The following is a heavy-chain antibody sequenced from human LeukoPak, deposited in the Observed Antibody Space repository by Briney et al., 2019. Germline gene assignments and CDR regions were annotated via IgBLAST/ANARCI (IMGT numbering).Heavy chain of an antibody. V-gene: IGHV5-51*01. CDR2: IYPGDSDT. Sequence: GGSRQTSCQGSGYRFTSYWIGWVRQVPGKGLEWIGIIYPGDSDTRYSPSFQGQVTISADKSISTAYLQWSSLKASDTAVCYCARRTSSRSYSYYYYYMDVWGKGTTVTVSS. D-gene: IGHD6-6*01. J-gene: IGHJ6*03. CDR3: ARRTSSRSYSYYYYYMDV. CDR1: GYRFTSYW.